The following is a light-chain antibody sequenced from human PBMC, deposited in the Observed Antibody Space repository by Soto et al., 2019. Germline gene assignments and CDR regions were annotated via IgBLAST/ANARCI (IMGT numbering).Light chain of an antibody. CDR1: QRISSY. Sequence: IQMTQSPSSLSASVGDRVTITCRASQRISSYLNWYQQKPGKAPNLLISAASRLQSGVPSRFSGRGSGTAFTLTISSLQPEDFATYYCLQDYDYPRTFGQGTKVDIK. CDR2: AAS. CDR3: LQDYDYPRT. V-gene: IGKV1-6*01. J-gene: IGKJ1*01.